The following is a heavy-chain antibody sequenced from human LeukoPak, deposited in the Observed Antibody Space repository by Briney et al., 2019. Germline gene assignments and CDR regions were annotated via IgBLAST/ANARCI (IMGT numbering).Heavy chain of an antibody. CDR1: GGSISSSSYY. Sequence: SETLSLTCTVSGGSISSSSYYWGWIRQPPGKGLEWIGSIYYSGSTYYNPSLKSRVTISVDTSKNQFSLKLSSVTAADTAVYYCARVAGLNYYYYYMDVWGKGTTVTISS. J-gene: IGHJ6*03. D-gene: IGHD2-15*01. V-gene: IGHV4-39*01. CDR3: ARVAGLNYYYYYMDV. CDR2: IYYSGST.